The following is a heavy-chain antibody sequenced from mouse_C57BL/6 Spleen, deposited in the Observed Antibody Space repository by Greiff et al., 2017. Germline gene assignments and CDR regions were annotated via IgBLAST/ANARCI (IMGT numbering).Heavy chain of an antibody. J-gene: IGHJ3*01. CDR3: ARMGSPYYSNYGGFAY. V-gene: IGHV1-50*01. D-gene: IGHD2-5*01. CDR1: GYTFTSYW. Sequence: VQLQQPGAELVKPGASVKLSCKASGYTFTSYWMQWVKQRPGQGLEWIGEIDPSDSYTNYNQKFKGKATLTVDTSSSTAYMQLSSLTSEDSAVYYCARMGSPYYSNYGGFAYWGQGTLVTVSA. CDR2: IDPSDSYT.